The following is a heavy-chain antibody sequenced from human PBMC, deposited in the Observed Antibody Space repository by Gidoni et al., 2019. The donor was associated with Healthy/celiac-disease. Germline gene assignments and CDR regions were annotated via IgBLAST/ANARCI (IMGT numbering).Heavy chain of an antibody. V-gene: IGHV3-30*18. CDR2: ISYDGSNK. Sequence: QVQLVESGGGVVQTGRSLRLSCAASGFTFSSYGMHWVRQAPGKGLEWVAVISYDGSNKYYADSVKGRFTISRDNSKNTLYLQMNSLRAEDTAVYYCAKEPAVVVAATTYYGMDVWGQGTTVTVSS. D-gene: IGHD2-15*01. J-gene: IGHJ6*02. CDR1: GFTFSSYG. CDR3: AKEPAVVVAATTYYGMDV.